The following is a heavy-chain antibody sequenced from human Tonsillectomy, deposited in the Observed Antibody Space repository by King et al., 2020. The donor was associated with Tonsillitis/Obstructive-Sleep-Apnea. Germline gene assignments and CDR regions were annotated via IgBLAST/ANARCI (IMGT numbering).Heavy chain of an antibody. CDR2: ISWDSGSI. CDR1: GFTFDDYA. J-gene: IGHJ5*02. V-gene: IGHV3-9*01. D-gene: IGHD6-13*01. Sequence: MQLVQSGGGLVQPGRSLRLSCAASGFTFDDYAMHWVRQAPGKGLEWVSGISWDSGSIAYADSVKGRFTISSDNARNSLYLQMNSLRPEDTALYYCAKGAAATRYNWFDTWGQGTLVTVSP. CDR3: AKGAAATRYNWFDT.